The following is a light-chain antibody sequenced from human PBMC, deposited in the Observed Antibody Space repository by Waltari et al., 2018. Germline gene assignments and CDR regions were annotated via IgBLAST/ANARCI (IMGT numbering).Light chain of an antibody. J-gene: IGKJ3*01. Sequence: DIQMTQSPSSLSASVGDRVTLTCRGSQGISSYLAGYQQKPGKAPKLLIYKASTLQSGVPSRFSGSGSGTDFTLTISSLQPEDFATYYCQQHNSNPFTFGPGTKLDIK. CDR3: QQHNSNPFT. CDR1: QGISSY. CDR2: KAS. V-gene: IGKV1-9*01.